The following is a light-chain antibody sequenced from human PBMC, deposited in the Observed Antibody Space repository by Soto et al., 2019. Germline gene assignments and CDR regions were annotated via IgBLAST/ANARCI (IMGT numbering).Light chain of an antibody. J-gene: IGKJ5*01. CDR2: DAS. CDR3: QQYNSYPIT. CDR1: QSISSW. V-gene: IGKV1-5*01. Sequence: DIQVTQSPSTRSAAVGDRVTITCRASQSISSWLAWYQQKPGKAPKLLIYDASSLESGVPSRFSGSGSGTEFTLPISSLQPDDFATYYCQQYNSYPITFGQGTRLEIK.